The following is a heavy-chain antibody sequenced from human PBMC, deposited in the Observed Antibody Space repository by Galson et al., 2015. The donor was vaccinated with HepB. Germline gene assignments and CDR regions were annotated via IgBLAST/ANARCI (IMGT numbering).Heavy chain of an antibody. Sequence: SVKVSCKASGGTFSSYAISWVRQAPGQGLEWMGGIIPIFGTANYAQKFQGRVTITADESTSTAYMELSSLRSEDTAVYYCASARYFDWTLRPRLYYYYMDVWGKGTTVTVSS. CDR3: ASARYFDWTLRPRLYYYYMDV. CDR1: GGTFSSYA. D-gene: IGHD3-9*01. CDR2: IIPIFGTA. V-gene: IGHV1-69*13. J-gene: IGHJ6*03.